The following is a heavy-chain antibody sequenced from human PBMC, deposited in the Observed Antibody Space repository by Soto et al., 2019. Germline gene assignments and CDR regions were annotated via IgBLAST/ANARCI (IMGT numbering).Heavy chain of an antibody. D-gene: IGHD2-2*01. Sequence: EMQLLESGGGLVQPGGSLRLSCAASGFSFSDYAMSWVRQAPGKGLEWVSAIPVSGDTTYYADSVKGRFTISRDNSKNTLFLPMNGLRAEDTAVYHCAKVLFPTAVNDAMDVWGQGTTVAVSS. CDR3: AKVLFPTAVNDAMDV. CDR1: GFSFSDYA. J-gene: IGHJ6*02. CDR2: IPVSGDTT. V-gene: IGHV3-23*01.